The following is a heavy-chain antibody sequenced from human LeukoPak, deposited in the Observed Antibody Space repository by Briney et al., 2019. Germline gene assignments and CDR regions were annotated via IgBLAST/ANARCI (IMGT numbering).Heavy chain of an antibody. CDR1: GFTFSSYT. D-gene: IGHD4-23*01. Sequence: GGSLRLSCAASGFTFSSYTMNWVRQAPGKGLEWVSSISSGSSYIYYADSVKGRFTISRDNSKNTLYLQMNSLRAEDTAVYYCARRAGGYSHPYDYWGQGILVTVSS. V-gene: IGHV3-21*04. J-gene: IGHJ4*02. CDR2: ISSGSSYI. CDR3: ARRAGGYSHPYDY.